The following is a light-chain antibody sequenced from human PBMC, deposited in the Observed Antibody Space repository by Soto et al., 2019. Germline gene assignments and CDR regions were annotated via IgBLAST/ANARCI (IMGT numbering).Light chain of an antibody. Sequence: DIHVTHSPAFLSASVCDRVTINCRASQGIRSYLAWYQKKPGKAPKLLMYAASTLQSGVPSRFSGSGSGTEFTLTISSLQPEDFATYYCQQLKSYPQTFGQGTKVDIK. V-gene: IGKV1-9*01. CDR3: QQLKSYPQT. J-gene: IGKJ1*01. CDR2: AAS. CDR1: QGIRSY.